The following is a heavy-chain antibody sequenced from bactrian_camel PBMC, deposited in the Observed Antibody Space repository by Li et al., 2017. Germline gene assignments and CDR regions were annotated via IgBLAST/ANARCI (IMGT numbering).Heavy chain of an antibody. J-gene: IGHJ4*01. Sequence: VQLVESGGGLVQAGGSLRLACRYSGSVHKSYCMGWFRQAPGKEREVVATISTGGGSEYYADSVKGRGTISQDNAKNMVYLQVDSLKAEDTAMYYCAAGWSFGVGTLLRRHVNYWGQGTQVTVS. CDR2: ISTGGGSE. V-gene: IGHV3S54*01. D-gene: IGHD3*01. CDR1: GSVHKSYC. CDR3: AAGWSFGVGTLLRRHVNY.